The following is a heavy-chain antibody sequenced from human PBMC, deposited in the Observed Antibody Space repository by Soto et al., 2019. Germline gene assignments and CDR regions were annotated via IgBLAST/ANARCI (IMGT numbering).Heavy chain of an antibody. V-gene: IGHV3-23*01. J-gene: IGHJ6*03. CDR1: GFTFSRYA. Sequence: VQLLESGGGLVQPGGSLRLSCAASGFTFSRYAMSWVRQAPGKGLEWVSDISGSGGSTYYADSVKGRFTISRDNSKNTLYLQMNSLIAEDTAVYYCAKEEIDCSGGTGYSYYYYYYMDVWGKGTTVTVSS. CDR2: ISGSGGST. CDR3: AKEEIDCSGGTGYSYYYYYYMDV. D-gene: IGHD2-15*01.